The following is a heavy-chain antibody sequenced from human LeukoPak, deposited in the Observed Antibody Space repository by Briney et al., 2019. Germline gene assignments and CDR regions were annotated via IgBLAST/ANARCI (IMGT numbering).Heavy chain of an antibody. Sequence: TGGSLRLSCAASGFTFSSYAMHWVRQAPGKGLEWVAVISYDGSNKYYADSVKGRFTISRDNSKNTLYLQINSLRAEDTAVYYCAREMGATTASDIWGQGTMVTVSS. CDR3: AREMGATTASDI. CDR1: GFTFSSYA. J-gene: IGHJ3*02. CDR2: ISYDGSNK. V-gene: IGHV3-30-3*01. D-gene: IGHD1-26*01.